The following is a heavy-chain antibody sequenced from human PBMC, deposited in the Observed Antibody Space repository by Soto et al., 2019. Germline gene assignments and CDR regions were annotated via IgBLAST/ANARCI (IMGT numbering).Heavy chain of an antibody. CDR3: ARARIAAAGLSFDP. D-gene: IGHD6-13*01. V-gene: IGHV3-48*02. CDR1: GFTFSSYS. J-gene: IGHJ5*02. Sequence: PGGSLRLSCAASGFTFSSYSMNWVRQAPGKGLEWVSYISSSSTIYYADSVKGRFTISRDNAKNSLYLQMNSLRDEDTAVYYCARARIAAAGLSFDPWGQGTLVTVSS. CDR2: ISSSSTI.